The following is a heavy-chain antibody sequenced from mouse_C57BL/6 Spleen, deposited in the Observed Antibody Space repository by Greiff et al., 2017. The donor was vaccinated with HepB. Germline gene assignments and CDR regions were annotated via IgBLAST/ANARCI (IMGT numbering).Heavy chain of an antibody. J-gene: IGHJ2*01. V-gene: IGHV1-82*01. CDR3: ARTGSSPGYFDY. CDR1: GYAFSSSW. CDR2: IYPGDGDT. D-gene: IGHD1-1*01. Sequence: VKLVESGPELVKPGASVKISCKASGYAFSSSWMNWVKQRPGKGLEWIGRIYPGDGDTNYNGKFKGKATLTADKSSSTAYMQLSSLTSEDSAVYFCARTGSSPGYFDYWGQGTTLTVSS.